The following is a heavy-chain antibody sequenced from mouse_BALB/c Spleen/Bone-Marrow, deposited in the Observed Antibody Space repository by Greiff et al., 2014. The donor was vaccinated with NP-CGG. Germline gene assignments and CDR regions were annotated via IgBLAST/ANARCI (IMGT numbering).Heavy chain of an antibody. CDR2: ISDGGSYT. J-gene: IGHJ4*01. V-gene: IGHV5-4*02. CDR1: GFTFSDYY. Sequence: VQLKESGGGLVKPGGSLKLSCAASGFTFSDYYMYWVRQTPEKRLEWVATISDGGSYTYYPDSVKGRFTISRDNAKNNLYLQMSSLKSEDTAMYYCARDRRITTATYAMDYWGQGTSVTDSS. D-gene: IGHD1-2*01. CDR3: ARDRRITTATYAMDY.